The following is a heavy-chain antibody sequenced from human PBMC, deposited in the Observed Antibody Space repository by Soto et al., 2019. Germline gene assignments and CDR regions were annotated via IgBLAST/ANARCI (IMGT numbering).Heavy chain of an antibody. D-gene: IGHD2-2*02. J-gene: IGHJ3*02. CDR2: IYSGGST. V-gene: IGHV3-66*01. Sequence: EVQLVETGGGLVQPGGSLRLSCAASGFTVNSNYMSWVRQAPGKGLEWVSVIYSGGSTYYADSVKGRFTISRDNSKNTLYLQMNSLRAEDTAVYYCARAYTSPGLFAFDIWGQGTMVTVSS. CDR3: ARAYTSPGLFAFDI. CDR1: GFTVNSNY.